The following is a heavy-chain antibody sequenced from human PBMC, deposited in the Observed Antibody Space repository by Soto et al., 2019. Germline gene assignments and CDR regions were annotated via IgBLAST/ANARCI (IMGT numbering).Heavy chain of an antibody. CDR1: AXXFSDXX. V-gene: IGHV3-30*04. CDR2: ISSDGRNK. J-gene: IGHJ4*02. CDR3: ARGQFRSFDWLSGNLAS. D-gene: IGHD3-9*01. Sequence: GGSLRLSCAASAXXFSDXXMXXXRQAPGRGLEWVAXISSDGRNKGSAGSVKGRFTISRDNSNNTLYLQMNSLRTEDTAVFHCARGQFRSFDWLSGNLASWGQGTLVTVSS.